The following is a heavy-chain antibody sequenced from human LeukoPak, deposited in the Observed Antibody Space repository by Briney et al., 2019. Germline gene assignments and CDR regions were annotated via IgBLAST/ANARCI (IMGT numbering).Heavy chain of an antibody. CDR1: GGSISNHY. D-gene: IGHD5-18*01. V-gene: IGHV4-59*08. CDR2: IYYSGST. CDR3: ARVGSHAMVLEY. J-gene: IGHJ4*02. Sequence: PSETLSLTCTVPGGSISNHYWSWIRQPPGKGLEGIGYIYYSGSTNYNPSLKSRVIISVDTSKNQFSLKLSSVTAADTAVYYCARVGSHAMVLEYWGQGTLVTVTS.